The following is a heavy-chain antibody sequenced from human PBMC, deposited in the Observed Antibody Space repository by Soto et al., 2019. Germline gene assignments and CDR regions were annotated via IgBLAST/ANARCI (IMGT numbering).Heavy chain of an antibody. V-gene: IGHV4-39*01. CDR2: IYYSGST. CDR1: GGSISSSSYY. CDR3: ARRITMVRGGTIDY. D-gene: IGHD3-10*01. J-gene: IGHJ4*02. Sequence: QLQLQESGPGLVKPSETLSLTCTVSGGSISSSSYYWGWIRQPPGKGLEWIGSIYYSGSTYYNTSLKSRVTISVDTSKNQFSLKLSSVTAADTAVYYCARRITMVRGGTIDYWGQGTLVTVSS.